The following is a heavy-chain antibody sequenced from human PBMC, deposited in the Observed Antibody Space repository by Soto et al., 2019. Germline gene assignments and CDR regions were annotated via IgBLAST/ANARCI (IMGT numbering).Heavy chain of an antibody. V-gene: IGHV3-23*01. D-gene: IGHD6-13*01. CDR3: AKPSGLATAGSAFDY. J-gene: IGHJ4*02. CDR1: GFTFINYA. Sequence: GGSLRLSCATSGFTFINYAMSWFRQAPGKGLEWVSKISGNGRGTYYADSVKGRFTVSRDNSKNTLYLQMNSLRAEDTAVYYCAKPSGLATAGSAFDYWGQGTLVTAPQ. CDR2: ISGNGRGT.